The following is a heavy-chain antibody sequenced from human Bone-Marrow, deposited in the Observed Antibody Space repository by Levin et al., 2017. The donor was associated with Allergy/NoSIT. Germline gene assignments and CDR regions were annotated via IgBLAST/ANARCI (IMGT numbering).Heavy chain of an antibody. D-gene: IGHD5-12*01. J-gene: IGHJ4*02. CDR2: IKHDGSEQ. V-gene: IGHV3-7*01. CDR1: GFTFNDYW. CDR3: AKSLRGGGDRSGYAFFVH. Sequence: GGSLRLSCAASGFTFNDYWMNWVRQAPGKGLEWVASIKHDGSEQWYLDSVKGRFTFSRDNARSSVYLQMDSLRAEDTAVYHCAKSLRGGGDRSGYAFFVHWGQGTLVTVSS.